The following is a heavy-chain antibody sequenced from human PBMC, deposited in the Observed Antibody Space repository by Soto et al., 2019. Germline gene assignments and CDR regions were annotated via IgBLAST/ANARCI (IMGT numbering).Heavy chain of an antibody. Sequence: SNTLSLTFAVYGGSFSGYYWSWIRQPPGKGLEWIGEINHSGSTNYNPSLKSRVTISVDTSKNQFSLKLSSVTAADTAVYYCAREGIAVGYYDAFHXWGQVTMCTVS. J-gene: IGHJ3*01. CDR1: GGSFSGYY. V-gene: IGHV4-34*01. CDR2: INHSGST. D-gene: IGHD6-19*01. CDR3: AREGIAVGYYDAFHX.